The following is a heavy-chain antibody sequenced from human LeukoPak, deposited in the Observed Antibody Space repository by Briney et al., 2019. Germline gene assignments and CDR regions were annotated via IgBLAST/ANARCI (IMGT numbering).Heavy chain of an antibody. CDR3: ARRLRDTWFDP. D-gene: IGHD5-18*01. V-gene: IGHV1-18*01. J-gene: IGHJ5*02. Sequence: ASVKVSCKASGYTLTDYDFSWVRQAPGQGLEWMGWISGYNGNTVYEQNLQGRVTMTTDTSTGTTYMELRSLRSDDTAVYYCARRLRDTWFDPWGQGTLVTVSS. CDR2: ISGYNGNT. CDR1: GYTLTDYD.